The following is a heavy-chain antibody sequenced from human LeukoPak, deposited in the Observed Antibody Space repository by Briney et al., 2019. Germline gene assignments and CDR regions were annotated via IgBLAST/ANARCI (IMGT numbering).Heavy chain of an antibody. Sequence: GGSLRLSCAASGFTFSSYAMHWVRQAPGKGLEWVAVISYDGSNKYYADSVKGRFTISRDNSKNTLYLQMNSLRAEDTAVYYCARAPPDYGYDYWGQGTLVTVSS. CDR3: ARAPPDYGYDY. CDR1: GFTFSSYA. J-gene: IGHJ4*02. CDR2: ISYDGSNK. D-gene: IGHD4/OR15-4a*01. V-gene: IGHV3-30-3*01.